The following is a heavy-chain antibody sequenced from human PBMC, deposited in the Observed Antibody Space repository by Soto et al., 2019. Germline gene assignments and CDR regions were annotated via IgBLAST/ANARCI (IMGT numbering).Heavy chain of an antibody. V-gene: IGHV3-53*01. CDR2: IYSGGGT. J-gene: IGHJ2*01. D-gene: IGHD1-26*01. CDR1: GFTVSTYY. Sequence: EVQLVESGGGLIRPGESLRLSCAASGFTVSTYYMNWVRQAPGKGLEWLSVIYSGGGTMHADYVKGRFAISRDNSKNTLYLQMNSLRAEDAAVYYCARGLGSGSYWYFDLWGRGTLVTVSS. CDR3: ARGLGSGSYWYFDL.